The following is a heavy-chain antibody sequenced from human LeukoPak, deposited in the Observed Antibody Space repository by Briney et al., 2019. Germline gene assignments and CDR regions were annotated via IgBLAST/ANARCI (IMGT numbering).Heavy chain of an antibody. Sequence: SETLSLTCGVSGGSFSSHYWTWIRQPPGKGLEWIGSNFYSGRTNYNTSLKSRVTISVDSSKNQFSLRLSSVTAADTAVYYCARVTVSSGYYSYYMDVWGKGTTVTVSS. V-gene: IGHV4-34*12. CDR2: NFYSGRT. CDR3: ARVTVSSGYYSYYMDV. D-gene: IGHD2-21*02. J-gene: IGHJ6*03. CDR1: GGSFSSHY.